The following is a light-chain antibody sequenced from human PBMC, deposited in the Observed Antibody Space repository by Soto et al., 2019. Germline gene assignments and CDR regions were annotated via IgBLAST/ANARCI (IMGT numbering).Light chain of an antibody. CDR2: DAS. CDR1: QSVGSF. J-gene: IGKJ3*01. CDR3: QHRSNWLGT. V-gene: IGKV3-11*01. Sequence: EIVLTQSPPTLSLSPGERATLSCRASQSVGSFLAWYQQKSGQTPRLLIYDASNRATGIPARFSGSGSGTDFTLTISSLEPEDFAVYYCQHRSNWLGTFGPGTKVDIK.